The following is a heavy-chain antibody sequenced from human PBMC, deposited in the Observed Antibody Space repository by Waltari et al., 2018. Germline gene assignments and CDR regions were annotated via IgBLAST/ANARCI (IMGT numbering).Heavy chain of an antibody. V-gene: IGHV4-38-2*02. Sequence: QVQLQESGPGLVKPSETLSLTCTVSGYSISSGYYWGWIRQPPGKGLEWIGSIYHSGSTYYNPSLKSRVTISVDTSKNQFSLKLSSVTAADTAVYYCARGPGTVTTSYFDYWGQGTLVTVSS. CDR3: ARGPGTVTTSYFDY. J-gene: IGHJ4*02. CDR1: GYSISSGYY. CDR2: IYHSGST. D-gene: IGHD4-4*01.